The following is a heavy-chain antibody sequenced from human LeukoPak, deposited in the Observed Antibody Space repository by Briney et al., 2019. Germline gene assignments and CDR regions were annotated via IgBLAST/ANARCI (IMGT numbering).Heavy chain of an antibody. CDR2: IYTSGST. D-gene: IGHD3-9*01. CDR3: ARDMPYYDILTGHDAFDI. CDR1: GGSISSYY. Sequence: PSETLSLSCTVSGGSISSYYWSWIRQPAGKGLEWIGRIYTSGSTNYNPSLKSRVTMSVDTSKNQFSLKLSSVTAADTAVYYCARDMPYYDILTGHDAFDIWGQGTMVTVSS. J-gene: IGHJ3*02. V-gene: IGHV4-4*07.